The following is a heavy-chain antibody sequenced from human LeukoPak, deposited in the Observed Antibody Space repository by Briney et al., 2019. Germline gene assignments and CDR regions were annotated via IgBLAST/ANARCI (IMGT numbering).Heavy chain of an antibody. Sequence: PSETLSLTCTVSGGSISSGDYYWSWIRQPPGKGLEWIGYIYYSGSTYYNPSLKSRVTISVDTSKNQFSLKLSSVTAADTAVYYCARHQGSGWYWEYFDYWGQGTLVTVSS. CDR2: IYYSGST. J-gene: IGHJ4*02. V-gene: IGHV4-30-4*01. CDR3: ARHQGSGWYWEYFDY. D-gene: IGHD6-19*01. CDR1: GGSISSGDYY.